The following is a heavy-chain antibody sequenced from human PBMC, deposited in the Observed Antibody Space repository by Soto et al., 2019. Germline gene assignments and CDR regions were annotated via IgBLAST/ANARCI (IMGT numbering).Heavy chain of an antibody. D-gene: IGHD3-16*02. J-gene: IGHJ4*02. CDR3: ATDLFPDYADAWVTFRPADY. CDR2: FDAEDGAA. CDR1: GYTLTELS. V-gene: IGHV1-24*01. Sequence: GTSVKASCKVSGYTLTELSMHWARQAPGKGLEWMGVFDAEDGAASYAQNFQGRVTMTVDTSTDTAYMEVTSLRSEDTAVYYCATDLFPDYADAWVTFRPADYWGQGTQVTVSS.